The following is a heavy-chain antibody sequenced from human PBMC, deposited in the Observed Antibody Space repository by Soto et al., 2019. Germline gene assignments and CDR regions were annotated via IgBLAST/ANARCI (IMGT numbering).Heavy chain of an antibody. D-gene: IGHD2-2*01. V-gene: IGHV3-23*01. CDR1: GFTFSSYA. CDR3: AKDEGYCSSTSCYEEWDYYYYMDV. J-gene: IGHJ6*03. CDR2: ISGSGGST. Sequence: GGSLRLSCAASGFTFSSYAMSWVRQAPGKGLEWVSAISGSGGSTYYADSVKGRFTISRDNSKNTLFLQMNSLRAEDTAVYYCAKDEGYCSSTSCYEEWDYYYYMDVWGKGTTVTVSS.